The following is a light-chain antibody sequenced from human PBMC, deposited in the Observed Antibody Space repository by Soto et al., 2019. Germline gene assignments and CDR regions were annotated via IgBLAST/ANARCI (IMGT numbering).Light chain of an antibody. V-gene: IGLV2-8*01. CDR2: EVS. J-gene: IGLJ2*01. CDR1: SSDVGGYNY. CDR3: CSDEGSNNLV. Sequence: QSALTQPPSASGSPGQSVTISCTGTSSDVGGYNYVSWYQQHPGKAPKLMIYEVSKRPSVVPDRFSGSKSGNTASLTVSGLHAEEEADHYCCSDEGSNNLVFGGGTQLTVL.